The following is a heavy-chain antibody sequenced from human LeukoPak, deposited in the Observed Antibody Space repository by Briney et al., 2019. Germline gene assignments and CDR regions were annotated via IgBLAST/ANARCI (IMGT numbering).Heavy chain of an antibody. CDR1: GYTFTHYY. CDR2: VNPNSGDT. V-gene: IGHV1-2*02. CDR3: ARMGSWGGRRPFDY. D-gene: IGHD2-21*01. J-gene: IGHJ4*02. Sequence: ASAKVSCKASGYTFTHYYIHWVRQAPGQGLEWMGWVNPNSGDTYYAQKFQGRVTMTRDTSISTAYIELSRLRSDDTAVYYCARMGSWGGRRPFDYWGQGSLVTVSS.